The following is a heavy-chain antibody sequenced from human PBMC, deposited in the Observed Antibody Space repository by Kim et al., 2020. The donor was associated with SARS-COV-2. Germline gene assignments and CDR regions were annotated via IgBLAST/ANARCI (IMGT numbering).Heavy chain of an antibody. D-gene: IGHD2-15*01. Sequence: GSLRLSCAASGFTFSSHAMSWVRPAPGKGLEWVSAISGSGGSTFYADSVKGRFTISRDNSKNTLYLQMNSLRAEDTAVYYCAKGGCSGGSCYSARWGQGSLVTVSS. CDR3: AKGGCSGGSCYSAR. V-gene: IGHV3-23*01. J-gene: IGHJ4*02. CDR2: ISGSGGST. CDR1: GFTFSSHA.